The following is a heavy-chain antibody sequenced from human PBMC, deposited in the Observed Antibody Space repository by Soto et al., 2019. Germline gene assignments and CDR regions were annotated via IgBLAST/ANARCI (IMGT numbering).Heavy chain of an antibody. V-gene: IGHV1-8*01. Sequence: ASVKVSCKASGYTFTSYDINGVRQAAGQGREWMGWMNPNSGNTGYAQKFQGRVTMTRNTSISTAYMELSSLRSEDTAVYYCARGVVAATRYYYYYMDVWGKGTTVTVSS. CDR3: ARGVVAATRYYYYYMDV. J-gene: IGHJ6*03. CDR1: GYTFTSYD. D-gene: IGHD2-15*01. CDR2: MNPNSGNT.